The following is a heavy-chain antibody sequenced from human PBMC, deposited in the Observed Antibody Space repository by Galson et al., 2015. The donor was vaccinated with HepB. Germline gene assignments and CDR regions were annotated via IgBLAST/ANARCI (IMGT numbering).Heavy chain of an antibody. CDR3: AKFRDEQVWDY. Sequence: SLRLSCAASGFTFSSYAMSWVRQAPGKGLEWVSFIRYDGSNKYYADSVKGRFSISRDNAKNTLYLQMKSLRPEDTAVYYCAKFRDEQVWDYWGQGTLVTVSS. V-gene: IGHV3-30*02. J-gene: IGHJ4*02. D-gene: IGHD1/OR15-1a*01. CDR1: GFTFSSYA. CDR2: IRYDGSNK.